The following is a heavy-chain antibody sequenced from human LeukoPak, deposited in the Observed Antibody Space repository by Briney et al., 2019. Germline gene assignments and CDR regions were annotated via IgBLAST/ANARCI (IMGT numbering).Heavy chain of an antibody. Sequence: SQTLSLTCAISGDSVSGNSAAWNWIRQSPSRGLEWLGRTYYRSKWYNAYAVSVKSRITINTDTSKNQLSLQLNSVTPEDTAVYFCARELGSSGYYYYFDYWGQGTLVTVSS. V-gene: IGHV6-1*01. CDR3: ARELGSSGYYYYFDY. D-gene: IGHD3-22*01. J-gene: IGHJ4*02. CDR2: TYYRSKWYN. CDR1: GDSVSGNSAA.